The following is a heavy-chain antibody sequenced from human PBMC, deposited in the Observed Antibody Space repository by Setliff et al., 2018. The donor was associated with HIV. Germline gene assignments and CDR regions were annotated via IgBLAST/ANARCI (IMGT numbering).Heavy chain of an antibody. J-gene: IGHJ4*02. CDR1: GFTFSSYA. CDR2: ISGSGGST. D-gene: IGHD3-10*01. CDR3: AKTSRVREYNSPFDS. V-gene: IGHV3-23*01. Sequence: PGGSLRLSCAASGFTFSSYAMSWVRQAPGKGLEWVSAISGSGGSTYYADSVKGRFTISRDNSKNTLYLQMNSLRAEDTAIYYCAKTSRVREYNSPFDSWGQGTLVTVSS.